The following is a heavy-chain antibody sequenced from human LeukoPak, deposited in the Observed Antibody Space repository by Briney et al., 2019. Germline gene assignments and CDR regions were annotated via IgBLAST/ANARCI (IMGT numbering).Heavy chain of an antibody. D-gene: IGHD6-19*01. J-gene: IGHJ6*02. V-gene: IGHV3-7*03. CDR1: GFSFSIYW. CDR2: IKQDGSEK. CDR3: ARHSSGWYGYYYYYGMDV. Sequence: GGSLRLSCAASGFSFSIYWMTWVRQAPGRGLEWVANIKQDGSEKYYVDSVKGRFTISRDNAKNSLYLQMNSLRAEDTAVYYCARHSSGWYGYYYYYGMDVWGQGTTVTVSS.